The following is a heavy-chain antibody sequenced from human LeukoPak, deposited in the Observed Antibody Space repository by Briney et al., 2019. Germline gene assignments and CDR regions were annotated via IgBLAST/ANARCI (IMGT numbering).Heavy chain of an antibody. D-gene: IGHD6-19*01. CDR2: INHSGST. V-gene: IGHV4-34*01. Sequence: SETLSLTCAVYGGSFSGYYWSWIRQPPGKGLEWIGEINHSGSTNCNPSLKSRVTISVDTSKNQFSLKLSSVTAADTAVYYCARGLLQWLAYFDYWGQGTLVTVSS. J-gene: IGHJ4*02. CDR1: GGSFSGYY. CDR3: ARGLLQWLAYFDY.